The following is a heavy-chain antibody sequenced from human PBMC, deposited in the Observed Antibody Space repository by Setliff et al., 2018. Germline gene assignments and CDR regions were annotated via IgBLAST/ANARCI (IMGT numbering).Heavy chain of an antibody. J-gene: IGHJ4*02. V-gene: IGHV5-51*01. CDR3: ARRTTSSAPIDY. CDR2: IYHGDSDT. CDR1: GYIFMSYW. Sequence: PGESLTISCQGSGYIFMSYWIGWVRQMPGKGLEWMGIIYHGDSDTRYNPSFEGQVTISADRSTNTAYLQWNSLKASDTAMYYCARRTTSSAPIDYWGQGTLVTVSS. D-gene: IGHD4-17*01.